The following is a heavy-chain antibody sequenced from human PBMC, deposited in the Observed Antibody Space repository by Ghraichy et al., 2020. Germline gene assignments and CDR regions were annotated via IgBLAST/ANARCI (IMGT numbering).Heavy chain of an antibody. CDR2: ISSSSRTI. D-gene: IGHD4-23*01. CDR1: GFSFSNYI. Sequence: GGSLRLSCAASGFSFSNYIMNWVRQAPGKGLEWVSHISSSSRTISYADSVKGRFTVSRDNAKNSLFLQMNSLRDEDTAVYYCARASRVVRFYYYDALDVWGQGTTFTVS. J-gene: IGHJ6*02. CDR3: ARASRVVRFYYYDALDV. V-gene: IGHV3-48*02.